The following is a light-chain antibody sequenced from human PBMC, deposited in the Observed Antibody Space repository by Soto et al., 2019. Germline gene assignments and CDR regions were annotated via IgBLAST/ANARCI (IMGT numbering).Light chain of an antibody. Sequence: EIVLTQSPATLSLSPGERATLSCRTSQSVSSYLAWYQQKPGQAPRLLIYDASNRATGIPARCSGSGSGTDFTLTIISLAPEDFAVYYCQQRSNWPRTFGQGTKVEIK. CDR3: QQRSNWPRT. CDR2: DAS. V-gene: IGKV3-11*01. CDR1: QSVSSY. J-gene: IGKJ1*01.